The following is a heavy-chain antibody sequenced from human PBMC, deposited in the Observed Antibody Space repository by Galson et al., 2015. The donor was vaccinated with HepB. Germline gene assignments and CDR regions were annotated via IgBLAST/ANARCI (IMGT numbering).Heavy chain of an antibody. J-gene: IGHJ3*02. Sequence: QSGAEVKKPGESLRISCKGSGYSFTSYWISWVRQMPGKGLEWMGRIDPSDSYTNYSPSFQGHVTISADKSISTAYLQWSSLKASDTAMYYCARRLIPFGEFDGDAFDIWGQGTMVTVSS. CDR1: GYSFTSYW. D-gene: IGHD3-10*01. CDR3: ARRLIPFGEFDGDAFDI. CDR2: IDPSDSYT. V-gene: IGHV5-10-1*01.